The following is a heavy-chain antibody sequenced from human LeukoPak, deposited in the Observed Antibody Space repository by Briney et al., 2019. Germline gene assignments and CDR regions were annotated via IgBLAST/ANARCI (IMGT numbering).Heavy chain of an antibody. CDR2: IYYSGST. D-gene: IGHD3-3*01. CDR3: ASFGFWSGYYGFDY. CDR1: GGSISSSSYY. Sequence: SETLSLTCTVSGGSISSSSYYWGWIRQPPGKGLEWIGSIYYSGSTYYNPSLKSRVTISVDTSKNQFSLKLSSVTAADTAVYYCASFGFWSGYYGFDYWGQGTLVTVSP. V-gene: IGHV4-39*01. J-gene: IGHJ4*02.